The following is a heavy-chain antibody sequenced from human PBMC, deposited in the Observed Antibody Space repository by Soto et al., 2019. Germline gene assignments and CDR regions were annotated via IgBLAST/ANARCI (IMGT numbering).Heavy chain of an antibody. J-gene: IGHJ6*02. CDR3: ARAGAAPYYYYGMDA. D-gene: IGHD2-15*01. CDR1: GYTFSTSG. CDR2: ISTYNGDT. Sequence: QVQLVQSGAEVRKPGASVKVSCKASGYTFSTSGMSWLRQAPGQGLEWMGWISTYNGDTNDAPKFQDRVTMTSDTSTSTVDMELRSLRSDDTAGYYCARAGAAPYYYYGMDAWGQGTRVTVSS. V-gene: IGHV1-18*01.